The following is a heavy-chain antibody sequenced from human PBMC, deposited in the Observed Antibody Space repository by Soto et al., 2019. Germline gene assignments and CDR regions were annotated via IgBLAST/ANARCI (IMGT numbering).Heavy chain of an antibody. CDR1: GFSLSTSGVG. D-gene: IGHD2-15*01. CDR3: AHRTAPGVVVVAEPFDY. J-gene: IGHJ4*02. CDR2: IYWNDDK. V-gene: IGHV2-5*01. Sequence: SGPTLVNPTQTLTLTCTFSGFSLSTSGVGVGWIRQPPGKALEWLALIYWNDDKRYSPSLKSRLTITKDTSKNQVVLTMTNMDPVDTATYYCAHRTAPGVVVVAEPFDYWGQGTLVTVSS.